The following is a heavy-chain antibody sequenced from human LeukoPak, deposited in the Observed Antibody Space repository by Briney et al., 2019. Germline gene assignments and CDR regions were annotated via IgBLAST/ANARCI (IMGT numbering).Heavy chain of an antibody. CDR2: IHTSGST. Sequence: SETLSLTCTVSDGSISSYYWSWIRQPPGKGLEWIGYIHTSGSTNYNPSLKSRVTISVDTSKNQFSLRLSSVTAADTAVYYCARRRMPGVSGGCCWFDPWGQGTLSPSPQ. D-gene: IGHD3-16*01. V-gene: IGHV4-4*09. CDR3: ARRRMPGVSGGCCWFDP. J-gene: IGHJ5*02. CDR1: DGSISSYY.